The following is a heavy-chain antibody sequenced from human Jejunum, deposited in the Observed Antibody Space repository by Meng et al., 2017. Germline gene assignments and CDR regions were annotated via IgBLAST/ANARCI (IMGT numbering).Heavy chain of an antibody. D-gene: IGHD5-18*01. CDR3: ARYNYGPNCLAY. CDR1: GFTFSSYE. CDR2: ISSTGGSI. Sequence: GGSLRLSCAASGFTFSSYEVNWVRQAPGKGLEWVSYISSTGGSIYYADSVKGRFTISRDNAKNSLYLQMNSLRAEDTGVYYCARYNYGPNCLAYWGQGKLVTVSS. J-gene: IGHJ4*02. V-gene: IGHV3-48*03.